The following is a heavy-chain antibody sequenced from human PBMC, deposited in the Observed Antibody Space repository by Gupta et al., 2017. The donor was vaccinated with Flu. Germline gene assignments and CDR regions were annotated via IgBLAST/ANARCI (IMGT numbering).Heavy chain of an antibody. CDR1: GFSLTKAGMA. Sequence: ITLKEYAPALVKPTQTLTLTCSFSGFSLTKAGMAVGWIRQSPGKALECRGIIYWDDATSSHSFLMIKVTFTNANYTKQGVLYMTNIEYDVKGTYYCADVWAFTVCHRAAFDPWGPGTLVTVSS. CDR2: IYWDDAT. D-gene: IGHD3-10*02. CDR3: ADVWAFTVCHRAAFDP. V-gene: IGHV2-5*02. J-gene: IGHJ5*02.